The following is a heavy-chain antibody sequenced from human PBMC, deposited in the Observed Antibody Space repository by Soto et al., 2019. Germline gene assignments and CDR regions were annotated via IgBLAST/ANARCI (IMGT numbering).Heavy chain of an antibody. V-gene: IGHV4-39*01. J-gene: IGHJ4*02. CDR1: GGSVSNSNYY. CDR3: VSQRTSVINKAYFDY. Sequence: PSETLPLTCTVSGGSVSNSNYYLGWIRQSPGKGLEWIGSVYYRGRSYSKSSVKSRVTISVDTSKNQFSLNLNSVTASDTAVYYCVSQRTSVINKAYFDYWGPGALFTVSS. CDR2: VYYRGRS.